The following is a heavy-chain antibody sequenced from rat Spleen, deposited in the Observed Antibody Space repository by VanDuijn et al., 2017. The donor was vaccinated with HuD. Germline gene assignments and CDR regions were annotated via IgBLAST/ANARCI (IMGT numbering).Heavy chain of an antibody. Sequence: QVQLKESGPGLVQPSQTLSLTCTVAGFSLTAYNVHWVRQPPGKGLEWMGGIWGDGSSDYNSALKSRLSISRDTSKSQVFLKMNSLQTDDTAIYFCTGRRDFDYWGQGVMVTVSS. CDR2: IWGDGSS. CDR1: GFSLTAYN. D-gene: IGHD1-11*01. J-gene: IGHJ2*01. CDR3: TGRRDFDY. V-gene: IGHV2-1*01.